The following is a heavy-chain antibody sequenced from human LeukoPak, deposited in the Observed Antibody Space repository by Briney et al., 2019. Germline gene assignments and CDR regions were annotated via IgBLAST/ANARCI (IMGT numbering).Heavy chain of an antibody. D-gene: IGHD5-24*01. V-gene: IGHV3-23*01. CDR2: ISGSGGST. CDR1: GFTFSSYA. J-gene: IGHJ2*01. Sequence: PGGSLRFSCAASGFTFSSYAMSWVRQAPGKGLEWVSAISGSGGSTYYADSVKGRFTISRDNSKNTLYLQMNSLRAEDTAVYYCAKVKDGYLYWYFDLWGRGTLVTVSS. CDR3: AKVKDGYLYWYFDL.